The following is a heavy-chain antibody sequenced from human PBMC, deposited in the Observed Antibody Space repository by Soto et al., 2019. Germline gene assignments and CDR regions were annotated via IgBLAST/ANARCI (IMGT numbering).Heavy chain of an antibody. J-gene: IGHJ4*02. Sequence: PSETLSLTCTVSGGSVSSGSYYWSWIRQPPGKGLEWIGYIYSSGSTHYNPSLQNRVTISIDTSENQVSLKVNSVTAADTAVYYCARDHPHSYGVYYFDYWGQGTPVTVSS. D-gene: IGHD5-18*01. CDR3: ARDHPHSYGVYYFDY. CDR2: IYSSGST. CDR1: GGSVSSGSYY. V-gene: IGHV4-61*01.